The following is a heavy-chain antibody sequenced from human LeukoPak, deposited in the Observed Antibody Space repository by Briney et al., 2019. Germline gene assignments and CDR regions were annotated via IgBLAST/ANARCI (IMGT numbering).Heavy chain of an antibody. CDR3: ARGSSSWYRSGIIDY. J-gene: IGHJ4*02. D-gene: IGHD6-13*01. CDR2: INPNSGGT. CDR1: GYTFTCYY. Sequence: GASVKVSCKASGYTFTCYYMHWVRQAPGQGLEWMGWINPNSGGTNYAQKFQGRVTMTRDTSISTAYMELSRLRSDDTAVYYCARGSSSWYRSGIIDYWGQGTLVTVSS. V-gene: IGHV1-2*02.